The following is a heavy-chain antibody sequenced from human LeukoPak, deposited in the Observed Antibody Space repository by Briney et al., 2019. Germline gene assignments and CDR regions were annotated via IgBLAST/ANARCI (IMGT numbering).Heavy chain of an antibody. V-gene: IGHV3-21*01. J-gene: IGHJ6*03. CDR3: AREGGIAAAGRSYYYYMDV. Sequence: PGGSLRLSCAASGFTFSSYSMNWVRQAPGKGLEWVSSISSSSSYIYYADSVKGRFTISRDNAKNSLYPQMNSLRAEDTAVYYCAREGGIAAAGRSYYYYMDVWGKGTTVTVSS. D-gene: IGHD6-13*01. CDR2: ISSSSSYI. CDR1: GFTFSSYS.